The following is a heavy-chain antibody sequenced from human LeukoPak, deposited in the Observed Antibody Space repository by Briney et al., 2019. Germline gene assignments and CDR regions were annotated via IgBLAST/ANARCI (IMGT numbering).Heavy chain of an antibody. J-gene: IGHJ5*02. D-gene: IGHD3-22*01. CDR3: ARGFNYDSSGYYYAHWFDP. V-gene: IGHV4-39*07. CDR1: GASISSGGSY. Sequence: SETLSLTCTVSGASISSGGSYWGWIRQPPGKGLEWIGSIYYSGSADYNPSLKSRVTISVDTSKNQFSLKLSSVTAADTAVYYCARGFNYDSSGYYYAHWFDPWGQGTLVTVSS. CDR2: IYYSGSA.